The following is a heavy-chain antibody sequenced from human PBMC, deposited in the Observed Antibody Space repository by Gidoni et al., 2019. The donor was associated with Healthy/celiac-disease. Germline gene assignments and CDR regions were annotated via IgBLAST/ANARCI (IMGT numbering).Heavy chain of an antibody. V-gene: IGHV3-23*01. CDR1: GSSTCSYA. CDR2: ISASGGST. Sequence: EVQLLEVGGGLVQPGGSLRLHCAASGSSTCSYAMSWVRPAPGKGLVWFSAISASGGSTYYADSVKGRFTISRDNSKNTLYLQMNSLRAEDTAVYYCAKDRLTLVLEYYFDYWGQGTLVTVSS. D-gene: IGHD3-9*01. J-gene: IGHJ4*02. CDR3: AKDRLTLVLEYYFDY.